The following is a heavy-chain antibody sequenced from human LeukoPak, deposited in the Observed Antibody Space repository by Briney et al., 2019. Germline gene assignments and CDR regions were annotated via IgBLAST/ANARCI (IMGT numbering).Heavy chain of an antibody. V-gene: IGHV5-51*01. D-gene: IGHD2-21*02. CDR3: ATLAYCGGDCYSAPFDY. CDR1: GYGFTSYW. J-gene: IGHJ4*02. Sequence: GESLKISCKGSGYGFTSYWIGWVRQMPGKGLEWMGIIYPGDSDTRYSPSFQGQVTISADKSISTAYLQWSSLKASDTAMYYCATLAYCGGDCYSAPFDYWGQGTLVTVSS. CDR2: IYPGDSDT.